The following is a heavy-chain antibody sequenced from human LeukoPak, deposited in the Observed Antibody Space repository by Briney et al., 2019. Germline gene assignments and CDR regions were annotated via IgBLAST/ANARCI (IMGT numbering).Heavy chain of an antibody. Sequence: PSQTLSLTCAVYGGSLSGYSWSWIRQPPGKGLEWIGAINHSGSTNYNPSPKSRVTISLDTSKNHFSLKLSSVTAADTALYYCASHFWGSGSYSGLDYWGQGTLVTVSS. CDR2: INHSGST. CDR3: ASHFWGSGSYSGLDY. CDR1: GGSLSGYS. D-gene: IGHD1-26*01. V-gene: IGHV4-34*01. J-gene: IGHJ4*02.